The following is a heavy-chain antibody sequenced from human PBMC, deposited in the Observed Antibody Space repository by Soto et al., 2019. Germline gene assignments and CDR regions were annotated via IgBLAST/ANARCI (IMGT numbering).Heavy chain of an antibody. D-gene: IGHD6-19*01. CDR1: GYSISSGYY. Sequence: SETLSLTCAVSGYSISSGYYWGWIRQPPGKGLEWIGSIYHSGSTYYNPSLKSRVTISVDTSKNQFSLKLSSVTAADTAVYYCASQYSSGWYAGNFDYWGQGTLVTVS. CDR2: IYHSGST. CDR3: ASQYSSGWYAGNFDY. J-gene: IGHJ4*02. V-gene: IGHV4-38-2*01.